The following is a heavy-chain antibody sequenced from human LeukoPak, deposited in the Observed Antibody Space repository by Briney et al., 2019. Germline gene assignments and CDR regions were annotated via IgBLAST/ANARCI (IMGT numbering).Heavy chain of an antibody. CDR1: GITFSRYG. J-gene: IGHJ5*02. V-gene: IGHV3-30*02. CDR3: AAPAGVANWLDP. D-gene: IGHD3-10*01. CDR2: IWYDGSKT. Sequence: RPGGSLRLSCVATGITFSRYGMHWVRQAPGKGLEWVAFIWYDGSKTYYGDSVKGRFTISRDNSKNTVYLQMSTLRADDTAVYYCAAPAGVANWLDPWGQGTLVTVSS.